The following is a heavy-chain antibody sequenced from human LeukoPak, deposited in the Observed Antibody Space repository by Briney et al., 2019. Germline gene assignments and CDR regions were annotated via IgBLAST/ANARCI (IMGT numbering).Heavy chain of an antibody. CDR3: ARGPIQLALDDAFDI. CDR2: ISSSSSYI. V-gene: IGHV3-21*01. CDR1: GFTFSSYS. D-gene: IGHD5-18*01. Sequence: GGSLRLSCAASGFTFSSYSMNWVRQAPGKGLEWVSSISSSSSYIYYADSVKGRFTISRDNAKNSLYLQMNSLRAEDTAVYYCARGPIQLALDDAFDIWGQGTMVTVSS. J-gene: IGHJ3*02.